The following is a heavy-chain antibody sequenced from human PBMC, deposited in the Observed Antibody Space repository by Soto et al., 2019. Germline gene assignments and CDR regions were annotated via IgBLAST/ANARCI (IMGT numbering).Heavy chain of an antibody. CDR1: GFTFSSYA. Sequence: PGGSLRLSCAASGFTFSSYAMHWVRQAPGKGLEWVAVISYDGSNKYYAESVKGRFTISRDNSKNTLYLQMNSLRAEDTAVYYCARDGSAGLYYYYYGMDVWGQGITVTVAS. D-gene: IGHD5-12*01. CDR2: ISYDGSNK. J-gene: IGHJ6*02. CDR3: ARDGSAGLYYYYYGMDV. V-gene: IGHV3-30-3*01.